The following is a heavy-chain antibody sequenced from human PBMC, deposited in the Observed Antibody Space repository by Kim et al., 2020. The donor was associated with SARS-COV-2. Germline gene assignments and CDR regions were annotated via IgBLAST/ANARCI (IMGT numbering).Heavy chain of an antibody. J-gene: IGHJ4*02. D-gene: IGHD3-22*01. CDR1: GFTFSDYY. Sequence: GGSLRLSCAASGFTFSDYYMNWIRQAPGKGLEWVSYISSSGSSIYYADSVKGRFTISRDNAKNSLYLQMNSLRAEDTAVYYCARGPAAGYYDSSGSAHYYFDYWGQGTLVTVSS. CDR2: ISSSGSSI. V-gene: IGHV3-11*01. CDR3: ARGPAAGYYDSSGSAHYYFDY.